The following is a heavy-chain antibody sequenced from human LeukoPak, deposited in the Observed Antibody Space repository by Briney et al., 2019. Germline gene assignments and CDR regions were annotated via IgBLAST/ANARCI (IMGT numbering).Heavy chain of an antibody. Sequence: GGSLRLSCAASGFTLSTYNMHWVRQAPGKGLVWVSRINTDGSSSTYADSVKGRFTISRDNSKNTLYLQMNSLRAEDTAVYYCAKGFRVDSSSGYWGQGTLVTVSS. CDR3: AKGFRVDSSSGY. CDR1: GFTLSTYN. D-gene: IGHD6-6*01. V-gene: IGHV3-74*03. CDR2: INTDGSSS. J-gene: IGHJ4*02.